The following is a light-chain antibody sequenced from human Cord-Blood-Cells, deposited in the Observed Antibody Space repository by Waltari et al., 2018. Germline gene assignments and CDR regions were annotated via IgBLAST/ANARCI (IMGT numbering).Light chain of an antibody. CDR3: CSYAGSSTLYV. CDR1: SSDVGSYNL. V-gene: IGLV2-23*01. CDR2: EGS. Sequence: QSALNQPASVSGSPGQSITLSCTGTSSDVGSYNLVSWYQQHPGKAPKLMIYEGSKRPSGVSNRCSGSKSGNTASLTISGLQAEDEADYYCCSYAGSSTLYVFGTGTKVTVL. J-gene: IGLJ1*01.